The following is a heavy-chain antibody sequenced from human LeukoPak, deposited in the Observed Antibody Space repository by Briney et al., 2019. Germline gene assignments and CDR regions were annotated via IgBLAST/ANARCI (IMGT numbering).Heavy chain of an antibody. CDR1: GFSISSSA. V-gene: IGHV3-23*01. Sequence: GGSLRLSCVASGFSISSSALNWVRQAPGKGLEWVSSISGSGTSTYYADSVKGRLTISRDNSKNTLYLQMNSLRAEDTAVYYCAEDLAHYDFWSGSWFDPWGQGTLVTVSS. J-gene: IGHJ5*02. CDR3: AEDLAHYDFWSGSWFDP. D-gene: IGHD3-3*01. CDR2: ISGSGTST.